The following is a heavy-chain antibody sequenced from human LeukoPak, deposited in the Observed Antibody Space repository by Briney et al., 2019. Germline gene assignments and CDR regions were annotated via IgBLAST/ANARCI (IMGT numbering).Heavy chain of an antibody. D-gene: IGHD4-23*01. V-gene: IGHV4-59*08. CDR1: GGSISSYY. J-gene: IGHJ6*03. CDR3: GTATVVRGLYYYYMDV. Sequence: SETLSLTCTVSGGSISSYYWSWIRQPPGKGLEWIGYIYHSGSTNYHPSLKSRVTISVDTSKNQFSLELSSVTAADTAVYYCGTATVVRGLYYYYMDVWGKGTTVTVSS. CDR2: IYHSGST.